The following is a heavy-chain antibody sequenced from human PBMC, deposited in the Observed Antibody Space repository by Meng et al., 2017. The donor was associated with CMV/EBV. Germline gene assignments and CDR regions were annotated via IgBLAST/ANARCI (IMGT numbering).Heavy chain of an antibody. J-gene: IGHJ4*02. D-gene: IGHD6-13*01. V-gene: IGHV3-74*01. CDR3: AREAAAGAPDY. CDR1: GFTFDDYA. CDR2: INSDGSST. Sequence: GGSLRLSCAASGFTFDDYAMHWVRQAPGKGLVWVSRINSDGSSTSYADSVKGRFTISRDNAKNTLYLQMNSLRAEDTAVYYCAREAAAGAPDYWGQGTLVTVSS.